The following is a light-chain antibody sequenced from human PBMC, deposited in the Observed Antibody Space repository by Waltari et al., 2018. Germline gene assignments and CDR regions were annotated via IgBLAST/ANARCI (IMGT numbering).Light chain of an antibody. V-gene: IGKV3-15*01. CDR2: GAS. CDR3: QHYNNWLGT. CDR1: QSVSSN. Sequence: EIVMTQSPATLSVSPGERATLSCRASQSVSSNVAWYQHKPGQAPSLLIYGASTRATGIPARFSGSGSGTEFTLTISSLQSEDFAVYYCQHYNNWLGTFGQGTKVEIK. J-gene: IGKJ1*01.